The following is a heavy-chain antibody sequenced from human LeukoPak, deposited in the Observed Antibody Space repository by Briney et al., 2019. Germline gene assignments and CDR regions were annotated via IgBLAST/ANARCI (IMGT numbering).Heavy chain of an antibody. CDR3: ARGHLRCNWFDP. V-gene: IGHV1-69*01. CDR2: IIPIFGTA. D-gene: IGHD3-16*01. Sequence: ASVKVSCKASGGTFSSYAISWVRQAPGQGLEWMGGIIPIFGTANYAQKFQGRVTITADESTSTAYMELSSLRSEDTAVYYCARGHLRCNWFDPWGQGTLSPSPQ. CDR1: GGTFSSYA. J-gene: IGHJ5*02.